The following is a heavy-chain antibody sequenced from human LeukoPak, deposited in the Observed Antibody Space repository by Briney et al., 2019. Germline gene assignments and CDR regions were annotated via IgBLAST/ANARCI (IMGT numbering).Heavy chain of an antibody. CDR3: AIDCSSTSCYN. Sequence: GGSLRLPCAASGFTFSSYAMHWVRQAPGKGLEGVAVISYDGSNKYYADSVKGRFTISRDNSKNTLYLQMNSLRAVDTAVYYCAIDCSSTSCYNWGQGTLVTVSS. CDR1: GFTFSSYA. V-gene: IGHV3-30-3*01. D-gene: IGHD2-2*01. CDR2: ISYDGSNK. J-gene: IGHJ1*01.